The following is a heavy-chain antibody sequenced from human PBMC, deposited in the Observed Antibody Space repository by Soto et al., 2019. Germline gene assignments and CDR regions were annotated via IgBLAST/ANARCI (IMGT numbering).Heavy chain of an antibody. CDR2: ISSISIYI. V-gene: IGHV3-21*01. D-gene: IGHD1-1*01. CDR1: GFTFSSYS. CDR3: ARGGGIAAFDI. J-gene: IGHJ3*02. Sequence: GGSLRLSCAASGFTFSSYSMNWVRQAPGKGLEWVSSISSISIYIYYADSVKGRFTISRDNAKNSLYLQMNSLRAEDTAVYYCARGGGIAAFDIWGQGTMVTVSS.